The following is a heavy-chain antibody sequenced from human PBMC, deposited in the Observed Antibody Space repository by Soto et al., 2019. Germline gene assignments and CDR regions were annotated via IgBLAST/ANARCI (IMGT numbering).Heavy chain of an antibody. Sequence: QLQLQESGPGLVKSSETLSLTCTVSGGGVYSDGYYWGWIRRPPGQGLEWIGNIYYSGSTYYNPSLKSRVTISLDTSKNQFSPRLTAVTAADTAVYYCASRSRGRCYNYWGPGTLVTVSS. CDR2: IYYSGST. CDR3: ASRSRGRCYNY. J-gene: IGHJ4*02. V-gene: IGHV4-39*01. D-gene: IGHD2-15*01. CDR1: GGGVYSDGYY.